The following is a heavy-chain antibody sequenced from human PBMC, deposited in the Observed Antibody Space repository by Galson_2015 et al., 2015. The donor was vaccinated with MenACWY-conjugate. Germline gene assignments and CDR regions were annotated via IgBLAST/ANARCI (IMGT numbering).Heavy chain of an antibody. CDR2: IYPGDSDT. J-gene: IGHJ3*02. CDR3: ARHEGLKGAFDI. V-gene: IGHV5-51*01. D-gene: IGHD2-8*01. CDR1: GYSFTTYW. Sequence: QSGAEVKKPGESLTISCKASGYSFTTYWIVWVRQMPGKGLEWMGIIYPGDSDTRYSPSFQGQVTISADKSNNTAHLQWSGLKASDTAMYYCARHEGLKGAFDIWGQGTMVTVSS.